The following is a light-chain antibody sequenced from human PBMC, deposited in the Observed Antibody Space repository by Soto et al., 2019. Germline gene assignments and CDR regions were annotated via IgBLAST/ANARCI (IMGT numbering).Light chain of an antibody. CDR1: TSDIGTNA. CDR3: ATWHDSFYV. Sequence: QSVLTQPPSASGTPGQRVTVSCYGSTSDIGTNAVNWSQHLPGTAPRLLIYTNNQRPSGVPDRFSGSKSGTSASLAISGLQSEDEADYYCATWHDSFYVFGTGTKLTVL. J-gene: IGLJ1*01. V-gene: IGLV1-44*01. CDR2: TNN.